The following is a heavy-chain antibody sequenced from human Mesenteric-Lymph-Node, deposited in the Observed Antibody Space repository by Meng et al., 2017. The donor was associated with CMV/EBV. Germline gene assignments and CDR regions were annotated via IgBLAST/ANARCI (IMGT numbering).Heavy chain of an antibody. CDR2: INNINT. CDR3: ARRRGQCLLDY. D-gene: IGHD4-11*01. V-gene: IGHV1-8*03. Sequence: ASVKVSCKASGYTFTNHDINWVRRAPGQGLEWMAWINNINTGCAQRFQGRLTITRDTSISTAYMELSSLTSEDTGVYYCARRRGQCLLDYWGQGTLVTVSS. J-gene: IGHJ4*02. CDR1: GYTFTNHD.